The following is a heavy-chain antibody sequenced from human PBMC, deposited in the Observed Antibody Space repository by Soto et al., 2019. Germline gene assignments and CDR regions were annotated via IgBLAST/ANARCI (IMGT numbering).Heavy chain of an antibody. CDR2: INSAGVST. CDR3: TRVPRCSEGTFYARCAVDF. J-gene: IGHJ3*01. V-gene: IGHV3-74*01. D-gene: IGHD2-15*01. Sequence: VQLVESGGGLVHPGGSLRLSCAASGFTFSNYWMHLVRQAPGKGLVWVSRINSAGVSTAYADSVKGRFTISIDNAENPLFLQMNSLRAEDMAVYYCTRVPRCSEGTFYARCAVDFWGQGTMVTVSS. CDR1: GFTFSNYW.